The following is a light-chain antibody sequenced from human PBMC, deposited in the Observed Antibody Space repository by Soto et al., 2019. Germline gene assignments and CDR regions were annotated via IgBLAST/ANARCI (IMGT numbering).Light chain of an antibody. J-gene: IGLJ2*01. CDR1: SGDVTSGHY. CDR3: LVSYSGIAV. V-gene: IGLV7-46*01. CDR2: DIS. Sequence: QSVVTQEPSLTVSPGGTVTLTCGSSSGDVTSGHYPYWFQQKPGQAPRTLIYDISNKHSWTPARFSGSLLGGKAALTLSGAQPEDEADYYCLVSYSGIAVFGGGTKLTVL.